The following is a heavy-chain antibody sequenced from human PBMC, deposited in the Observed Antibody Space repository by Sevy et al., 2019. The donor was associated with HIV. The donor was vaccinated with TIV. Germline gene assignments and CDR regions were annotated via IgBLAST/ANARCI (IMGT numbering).Heavy chain of an antibody. Sequence: ASVKVSCKASGYTFTGYYMHWVRQAPGQGLEWMGRINPNSGGTNYAQKFQGRVTMTRDTSISTAYMELSRLRSDDTAGYYCAKLTPGKAGLTGYYGMDVWGQGTTVTVSS. V-gene: IGHV1-2*06. J-gene: IGHJ6*02. D-gene: IGHD6-13*01. CDR3: AKLTPGKAGLTGYYGMDV. CDR1: GYTFTGYY. CDR2: INPNSGGT.